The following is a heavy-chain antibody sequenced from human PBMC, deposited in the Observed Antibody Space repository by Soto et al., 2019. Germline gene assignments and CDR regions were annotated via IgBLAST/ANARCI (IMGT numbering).Heavy chain of an antibody. CDR2: IIPIFGTA. V-gene: IGHV1-69*13. Sequence: ASVKVSCKASGGTFSSYAISWVRQAPGQGLEWMGGIIPIFGTANYAQKFQGRVTITADESTSTAYMELSSLRSEDTAVYYCANSPQHGYSYGFNWFDPWGQGTLVTVSS. D-gene: IGHD5-18*01. CDR3: ANSPQHGYSYGFNWFDP. J-gene: IGHJ5*02. CDR1: GGTFSSYA.